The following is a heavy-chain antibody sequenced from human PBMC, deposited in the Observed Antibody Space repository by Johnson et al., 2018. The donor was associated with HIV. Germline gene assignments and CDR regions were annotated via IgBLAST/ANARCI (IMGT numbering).Heavy chain of an antibody. CDR1: GFTFSRNA. D-gene: IGHD2-15*01. V-gene: IGHV3-30-3*01. CDR2: ISFDGNNK. Sequence: QVQLVESGGGLVQPGGSLRLSCAASGFTFSRNAMHWVRQAPGKGLEWVAVISFDGNNKHYADSVRGRFTVSRDNSKNTLSVQMNSLRAEEMAVYYCARRCGGGGSCYFGWWSGTFDIWGQGTMVAVSS. CDR3: ARRCGGGGSCYFGWWSGTFDI. J-gene: IGHJ3*02.